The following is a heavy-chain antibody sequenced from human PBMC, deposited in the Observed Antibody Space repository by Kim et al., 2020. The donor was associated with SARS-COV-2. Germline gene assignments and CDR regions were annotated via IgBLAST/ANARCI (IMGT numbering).Heavy chain of an antibody. J-gene: IGHJ4*02. Sequence: SRVTISVDTSKNQFSLKLSSVTAADTAVYYCARHRRAYYDSSGYYNHFDYWGQGTLVTVSS. D-gene: IGHD3-22*01. V-gene: IGHV4-59*08. CDR3: ARHRRAYYDSSGYYNHFDY.